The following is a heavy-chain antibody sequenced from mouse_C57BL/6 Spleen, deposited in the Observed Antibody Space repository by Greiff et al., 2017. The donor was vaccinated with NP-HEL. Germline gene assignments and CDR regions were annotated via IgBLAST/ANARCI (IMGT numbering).Heavy chain of an antibody. V-gene: IGHV1-82*01. CDR2: IYPGDGDT. D-gene: IGHD1-1*01. Sequence: VQLVESGPELVKPGASVKISCKASGYAFSSSWMNWVKQRPGKGLEWIGRIYPGDGDTNYNGKFKGKATLTADKSSSTAYMQLSSLTSEDSAVYFCATTDGSSSWFAYWGQGTLVTVSA. J-gene: IGHJ3*01. CDR1: GYAFSSSW. CDR3: ATTDGSSSWFAY.